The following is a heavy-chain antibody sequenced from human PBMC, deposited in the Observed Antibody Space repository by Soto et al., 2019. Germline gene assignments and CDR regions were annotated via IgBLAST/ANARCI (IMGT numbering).Heavy chain of an antibody. CDR3: ASGKWSLDY. Sequence: QVHLVASGGGLVKPGGSLRLSCVASGITLSDNYMTWIRQAPGKVLEWLSYISNSDYTTYYADSVKGRFTISRDNAKNSLYLQLNGLRVEDTAVYYCASGKWSLDYWGQGILVTVSS. V-gene: IGHV3-11*04. CDR2: ISNSDYTT. J-gene: IGHJ4*02. CDR1: GITLSDNY. D-gene: IGHD2-8*01.